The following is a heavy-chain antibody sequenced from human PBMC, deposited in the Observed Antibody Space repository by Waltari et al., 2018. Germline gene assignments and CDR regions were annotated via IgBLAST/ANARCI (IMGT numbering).Heavy chain of an antibody. J-gene: IGHJ4*02. CDR3: ARRAPDSSGSQYYFDH. D-gene: IGHD3-22*01. Sequence: QLQLQESGPGLVKPSETLSPTCTVSGGSVRSSSYYWGWIRQPPGKGLEWIGSINYSGRTYYNPSLKSRVTISVDTSKNQFSLKVNSVTAADTAVYSCARRAPDSSGSQYYFDHWGQGTLVTVSS. CDR1: GGSVRSSSYY. V-gene: IGHV4-39*01. CDR2: INYSGRT.